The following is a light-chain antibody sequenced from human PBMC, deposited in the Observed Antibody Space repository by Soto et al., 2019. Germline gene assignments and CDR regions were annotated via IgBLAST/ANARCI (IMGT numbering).Light chain of an antibody. CDR2: EGS. Sequence: QSALTQPASVSGSPGQSITISCTGTSSDVGSYNLVSWYQQHPGKAPKLMIYEGSKRPSGVSNRFSGSKSGNTASLTISGLQAEDEADYYCCSYAGSSTSEGVFGTGTKLTVL. V-gene: IGLV2-23*01. CDR3: CSYAGSSTSEGV. J-gene: IGLJ1*01. CDR1: SSDVGSYNL.